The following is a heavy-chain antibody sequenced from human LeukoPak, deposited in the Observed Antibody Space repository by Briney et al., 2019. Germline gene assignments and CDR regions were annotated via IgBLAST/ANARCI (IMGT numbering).Heavy chain of an antibody. CDR3: AREWEDSSGWSFDY. Sequence: GGSLRLSCAASGFTFSSFWVSWVRQAPGEGVEWVANIKQDGSEKYYVDSVKGRFTISRDNAKNSLYLQMNSLRAEDTAVYYCAREWEDSSGWSFDYWGQGTLVTVSS. CDR2: IKQDGSEK. V-gene: IGHV3-7*03. D-gene: IGHD6-19*01. CDR1: GFTFSSFW. J-gene: IGHJ4*02.